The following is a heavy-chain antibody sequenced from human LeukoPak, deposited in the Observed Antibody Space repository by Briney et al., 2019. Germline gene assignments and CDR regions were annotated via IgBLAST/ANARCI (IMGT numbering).Heavy chain of an antibody. CDR3: ARGGSGSYTGVDY. CDR2: INAGNGNT. V-gene: IGHV1-3*01. Sequence: GASVKVSCKASGYTFTSYAMHWVRQAPGQRLEWMGWINAGNGNTKYSQKFQGRVTITRDTSASTAYMELSSLRSEDTAVYYCARGGSGSYTGVDYWGQGTLVTVSS. CDR1: GYTFTSYA. J-gene: IGHJ4*02. D-gene: IGHD1-26*01.